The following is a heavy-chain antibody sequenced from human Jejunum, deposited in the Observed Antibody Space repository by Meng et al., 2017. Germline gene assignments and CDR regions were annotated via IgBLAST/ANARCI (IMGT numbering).Heavy chain of an antibody. CDR3: GTGSAFDI. CDR1: GFTFSNSY. D-gene: IGHD3/OR15-3a*01. V-gene: IGHV3-15*01. Sequence: EVQLVESGGGLDKCGGSLRLSCAVSGFTFSNSYMSWVRQAPGKGLEWVGRIKRKTDGGTIDYAAPVKGRFTISRDDSENTLFLDMNSLKTEDTAMYYCGTGSAFDIWGRGTMVTVSS. J-gene: IGHJ3*02. CDR2: IKRKTDGGTI.